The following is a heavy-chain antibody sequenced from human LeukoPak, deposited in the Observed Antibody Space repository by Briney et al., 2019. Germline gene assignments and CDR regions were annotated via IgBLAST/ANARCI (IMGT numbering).Heavy chain of an antibody. CDR1: GFTFSGYT. D-gene: IGHD4-17*01. CDR3: ARDRTSDYGAEGYFDY. V-gene: IGHV3-21*01. J-gene: IGHJ4*02. Sequence: GGSLRLSCAASGFTFSGYTMNWVRQAPGKGLEWVSSISSSSSYIYYADPVRGRFTISRDNSKNTLYLQMISLRAEDTAVYYCARDRTSDYGAEGYFDYWGQGTLVTVSS. CDR2: ISSSSSYI.